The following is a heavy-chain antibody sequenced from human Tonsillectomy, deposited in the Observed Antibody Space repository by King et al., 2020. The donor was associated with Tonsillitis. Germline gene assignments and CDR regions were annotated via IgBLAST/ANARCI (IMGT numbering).Heavy chain of an antibody. V-gene: IGHV5-51*01. CDR2: IHPGDSDT. CDR3: ARLRKFEQLFFEY. Sequence: QLVQSGAEVRKPGESLEISCEGSGYSFSTYWIGWVRQVPGKGLEWVAMIHPGDSDTRYSPSFHGLVTISADETINTVYLQWSSLTASDTAIYYCARLRKFEQLFFEYWGQGALVTVSS. CDR1: GYSFSTYW. J-gene: IGHJ4*02. D-gene: IGHD5-24*01.